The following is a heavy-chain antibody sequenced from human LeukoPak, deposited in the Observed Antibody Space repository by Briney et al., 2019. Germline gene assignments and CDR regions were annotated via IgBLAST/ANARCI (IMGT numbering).Heavy chain of an antibody. CDR2: IYHSGST. Sequence: PSETLSLTCTVSGYSISSGYYWGWIRQPPGKGLEWIGSIYHSGSTYFNPSLKSRVTISIDTSKNQFSLNLSSVTAADTAVYYCARATMVDYWGQGTLVTVSS. CDR3: ARATMVDY. CDR1: GYSISSGYY. V-gene: IGHV4-38-2*02. D-gene: IGHD2-8*01. J-gene: IGHJ4*02.